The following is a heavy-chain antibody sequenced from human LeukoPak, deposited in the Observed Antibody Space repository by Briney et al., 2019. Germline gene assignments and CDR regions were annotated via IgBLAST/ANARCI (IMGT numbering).Heavy chain of an antibody. V-gene: IGHV3-11*01. J-gene: IGHJ4*02. CDR2: ISSSGSTI. Sequence: GGSLRLSCAASGFTFSDYYMSWIRQAPGKGLEWGSYISSSGSTIYYADSVKGRFTISRDNAKNSLYLQMNSLRAEDTALYYCARDWTDANAVGRALDYWGQGTLVTVSS. D-gene: IGHD3/OR15-3a*01. CDR1: GFTFSDYY. CDR3: ARDWTDANAVGRALDY.